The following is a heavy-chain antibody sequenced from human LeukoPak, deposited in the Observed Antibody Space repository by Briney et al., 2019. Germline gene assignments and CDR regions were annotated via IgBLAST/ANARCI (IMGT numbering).Heavy chain of an antibody. CDR3: ATEPYYDILTGPTNWFDP. CDR2: FDTEDGET. D-gene: IGHD3-9*01. V-gene: IGHV1-24*01. J-gene: IGHJ5*02. CDR1: GYTLTELS. Sequence: ASVKVSCKVSGYTLTELSMHWVRQAPGKGLEWMGGFDTEDGETIYAQKFQGRVTMTEDTSTDTAYMELSSLRSEDTAVYYCATEPYYDILTGPTNWFDPWGQGTLVTVSS.